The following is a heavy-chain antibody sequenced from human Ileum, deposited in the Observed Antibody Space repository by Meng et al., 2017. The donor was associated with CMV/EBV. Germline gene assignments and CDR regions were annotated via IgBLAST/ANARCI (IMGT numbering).Heavy chain of an antibody. V-gene: IGHV6-1*01. J-gene: IGHJ4*02. D-gene: IGHD5-12*01. CDR2: TYYRSKWYN. CDR3: ARAGVGGWYFDD. CDR1: GDNVSSNSAA. Sequence: SGDNVSSNSAAWNWIRQSPSRGLEWLGRTYYRSKWYNDYAVSVKSRITINPDTSKNQFSLQLNSVSPDDTAVYYCARAGVGGWYFDDWGQGTLVTVSS.